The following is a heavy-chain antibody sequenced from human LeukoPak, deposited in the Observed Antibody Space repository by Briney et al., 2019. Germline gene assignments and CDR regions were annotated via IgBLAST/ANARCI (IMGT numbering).Heavy chain of an antibody. CDR1: GFTFGTYT. J-gene: IGHJ3*02. V-gene: IGHV3-21*01. CDR2: ISSSSSYI. D-gene: IGHD3-16*01. Sequence: KPGGSLRLSCAASGFTFGTYTMNWVRQAPGKGLEWVSSISSSSSYIYYADSVKGRFTISRDNAKNSLYLQMDSLRAEDTALYYCARWGDRRGGAFDIWGQGTMVTVSS. CDR3: ARWGDRRGGAFDI.